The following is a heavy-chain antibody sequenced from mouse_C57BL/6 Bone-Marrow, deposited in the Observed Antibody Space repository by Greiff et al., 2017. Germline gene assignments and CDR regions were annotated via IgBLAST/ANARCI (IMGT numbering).Heavy chain of an antibody. V-gene: IGHV5-16*01. CDR3: ARGPLTGTCYYAMDY. CDR2: INYDGSST. D-gene: IGHD4-1*01. J-gene: IGHJ4*01. Sequence: DVKLVESEGGLVQPGSSMKLSCTASGFTFSDYYMAWVRQVPEKGLEWVANINYDGSSTYYLDSLKSRFIISRDNAKNILYLQMSSLKSEDTATYYCARGPLTGTCYYAMDYWGQGTSVTVSS. CDR1: GFTFSDYY.